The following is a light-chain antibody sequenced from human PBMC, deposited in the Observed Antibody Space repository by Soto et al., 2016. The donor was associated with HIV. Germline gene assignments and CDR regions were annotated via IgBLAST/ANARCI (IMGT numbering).Light chain of an antibody. V-gene: IGKV1-5*03. CDR3: QKYDTDPYT. Sequence: DIQMTQSPSTVSTSVGDRVTITCRASQSVNNRLAWYQQKPGKAPKLLMYEASTLESGVPSRFSGSGSGTDFTLTISSLQPEDVATYYCQKYDTDPYTFGQGTKLEIK. J-gene: IGKJ2*01. CDR2: EAS. CDR1: QSVNNR.